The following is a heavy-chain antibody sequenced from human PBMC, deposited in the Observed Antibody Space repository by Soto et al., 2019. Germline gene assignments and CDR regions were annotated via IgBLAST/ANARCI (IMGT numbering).Heavy chain of an antibody. CDR1: GFTFDDYA. J-gene: IGHJ4*02. CDR2: ISWNSGSI. CDR3: AKQIGSYYYDSSGEFDY. Sequence: GGSLRLSCAASGFTFDDYAMHWVRQAPGKGLEWVSGISWNSGSIGYADSVKGRFTISRDNAKNSLYLQMNSLRAEDTALYYCAKQIGSYYYDSSGEFDYWGQGTLATVSS. V-gene: IGHV3-9*01. D-gene: IGHD3-22*01.